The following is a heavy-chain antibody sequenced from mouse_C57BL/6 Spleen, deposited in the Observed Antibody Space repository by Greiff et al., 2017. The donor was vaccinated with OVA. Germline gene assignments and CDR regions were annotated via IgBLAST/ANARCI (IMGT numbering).Heavy chain of an antibody. CDR2: FHPYNDDT. V-gene: IGHV1-47*01. D-gene: IGHD3-3*01. Sequence: VKLVESGAELVKPGASVKMSCKASGYTFTTYPIEWMKQNHGKSLEWIGNFHPYNDDTKYNEKFKGKATLTVEKSSSTVYLELSRLTSDDSAVYYCARGGLEARYFDVWGTGTTVTVSS. J-gene: IGHJ1*03. CDR1: GYTFTTYP. CDR3: ARGGLEARYFDV.